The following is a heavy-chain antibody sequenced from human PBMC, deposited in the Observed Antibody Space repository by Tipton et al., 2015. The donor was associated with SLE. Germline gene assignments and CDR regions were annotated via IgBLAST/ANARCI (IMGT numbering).Heavy chain of an antibody. J-gene: IGHJ3*02. V-gene: IGHV4-34*01. CDR1: GFTFSDYY. CDR3: ARGSGAFDI. D-gene: IGHD3-10*01. Sequence: LSCAASGFTFSDYYMSWIRQAPGKGLEWIGEINHSGSTNYNPSLKSRVTISVDTSKNQFSLKLSSVTAADTAVYYCARGSGAFDIWGQGTMVTVSS. CDR2: INHSGST.